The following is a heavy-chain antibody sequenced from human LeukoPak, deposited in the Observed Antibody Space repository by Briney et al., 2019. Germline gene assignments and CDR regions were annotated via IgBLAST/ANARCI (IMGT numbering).Heavy chain of an antibody. CDR3: ARAHDYGDPNFDY. V-gene: IGHV4-34*01. CDR2: INHSGST. CDR1: GGSFSGYY. Sequence: KTSETLSLTCAAYGGSFSGYYWSWIRQPPGKGLEWIGEINHSGSTNYNPSLKSRVTISVDTSKNQFSLKLSSVTAADTAVYYCARAHDYGDPNFDYWGQGTLVTVSS. D-gene: IGHD4-17*01. J-gene: IGHJ4*02.